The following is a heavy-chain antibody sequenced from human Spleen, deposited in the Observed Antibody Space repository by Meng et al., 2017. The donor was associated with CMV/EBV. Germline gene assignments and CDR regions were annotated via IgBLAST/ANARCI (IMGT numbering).Heavy chain of an antibody. CDR2: ISAYNGNT. J-gene: IGHJ4*02. V-gene: IGHV1-18*01. CDR3: ARVALDGWELLRIDY. D-gene: IGHD1-26*01. CDR1: GSTFTSYG. Sequence: VPLGQSAAEVKQTGAAVKVSCKASGSTFTSYGISWVRQAPGQGLEWMGWISAYNGNTNYAQKLQGRVTMTTDTSTSTAYMELRSLRSDDTAVYYCARVALDGWELLRIDYWGQGTLVTVSS.